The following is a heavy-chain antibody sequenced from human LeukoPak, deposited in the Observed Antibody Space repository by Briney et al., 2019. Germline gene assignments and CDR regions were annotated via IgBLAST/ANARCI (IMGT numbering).Heavy chain of an antibody. V-gene: IGHV3-23*01. J-gene: IGHJ5*02. D-gene: IGHD3-22*01. Sequence: GGSLRLSCAASGFTFSNYAMSWVRQAPGKGLEWVSGVSGSGTSTYYADSVKGRFTISRDNSKNTLYLQMNSLRAEDTAVYYCAKGGTYYYDSSGYSTFDPWGQGTLVTVSS. CDR1: GFTFSNYA. CDR3: AKGGTYYYDSSGYSTFDP. CDR2: VSGSGTST.